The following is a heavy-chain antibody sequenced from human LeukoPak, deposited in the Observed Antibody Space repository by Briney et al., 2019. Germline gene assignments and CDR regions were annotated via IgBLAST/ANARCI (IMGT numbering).Heavy chain of an antibody. Sequence: SETLSLTCTVSGGSISRYYWSWIRQPPGKGLEWIGYIYYSGSTNYNPSLKSRVTISVDTSKNQFSLKLSSVTAADTAVYYCARPGDFDAFDIWGQGTMVTVSS. V-gene: IGHV4-59*08. CDR3: ARPGDFDAFDI. CDR2: IYYSGST. J-gene: IGHJ3*02. D-gene: IGHD2-21*01. CDR1: GGSISRYY.